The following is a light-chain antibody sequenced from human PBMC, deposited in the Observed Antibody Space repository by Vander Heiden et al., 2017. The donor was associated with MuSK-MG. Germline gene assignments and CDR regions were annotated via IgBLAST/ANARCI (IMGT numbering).Light chain of an antibody. Sequence: QSVLMQPPSASGAPGQRVAIPCTGSSYNIGAGYHVHWHQPLPATAPKLLIYGNSNRPSGVPDRFSGSKTGTTESLAINGVQAEDEAEYDGQSYDSSLSGVVFGGGTKLTVL. CDR1: SYNIGAGYH. CDR3: QSYDSSLSGVV. V-gene: IGLV1-40*01. J-gene: IGLJ2*01. CDR2: GNS.